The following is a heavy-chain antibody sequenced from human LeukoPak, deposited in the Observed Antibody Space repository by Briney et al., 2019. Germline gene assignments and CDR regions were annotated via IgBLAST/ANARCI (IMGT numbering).Heavy chain of an antibody. D-gene: IGHD3-9*01. CDR2: ISYDGSNK. V-gene: IGHV3-30*14. J-gene: IGHJ4*02. CDR1: GFTFSSYP. CDR3: ARGSFLTGYYGIDY. Sequence: GGSLRLSCAASGFTFSSYPMHWVRQAPGKGLEWVAFISYDGSNKYYADSVKGRFTISRDNSKNTLYLQMNSLRAEDTAVYYCARGSFLTGYYGIDYWGQGTLVTVSS.